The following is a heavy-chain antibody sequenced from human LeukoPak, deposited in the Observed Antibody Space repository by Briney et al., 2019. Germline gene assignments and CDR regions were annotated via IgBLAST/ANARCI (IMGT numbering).Heavy chain of an antibody. J-gene: IGHJ3*02. CDR2: ISGNSNAI. V-gene: IGHV3-48*04. CDR3: ARDVRGETRGAFDI. D-gene: IGHD3-16*01. CDR1: GFPFSTYR. Sequence: GGSLRLSCVASGFPFSTYRMNWVRQFPGKGLEWVAYISGNSNAISYADSVKGRFTVSRDNAKNSLSLQMNSLRAEDTAVYYCARDVRGETRGAFDIWGQGTMVTVSS.